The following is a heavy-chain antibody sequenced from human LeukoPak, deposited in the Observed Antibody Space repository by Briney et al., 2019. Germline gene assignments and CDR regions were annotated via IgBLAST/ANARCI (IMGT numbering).Heavy chain of an antibody. D-gene: IGHD3-10*01. Sequence: KPGGSLRLSCAASGFTFSNAWMSWVRQAPGKGLEWVGRIKSKTDGGTTDYAAPVKGRFTISRDDSKNTLYLQMNSLKTEDTAVYYCTTLDYYGSGSYLIAWAFDYWGQGTLVTVSS. V-gene: IGHV3-15*01. CDR1: GFTFSNAW. CDR2: IKSKTDGGTT. J-gene: IGHJ4*02. CDR3: TTLDYYGSGSYLIAWAFDY.